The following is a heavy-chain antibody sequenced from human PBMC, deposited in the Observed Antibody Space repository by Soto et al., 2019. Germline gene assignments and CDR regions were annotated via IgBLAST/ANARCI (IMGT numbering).Heavy chain of an antibody. CDR1: GGSISSGGYY. Sequence: QVQLQESGPGLVKPSQTLSLTCTVSGGSISSGGYYWSWIRQHPGNGLEWIGYIYYSGSTYYNPSLKSRVTISVDTSKNQFSLKLSSVTAADTAVYYCARDQRSWYNWCDPWGQGTLVTVSS. J-gene: IGHJ5*02. CDR2: IYYSGST. V-gene: IGHV4-31*03. CDR3: ARDQRSWYNWCDP. D-gene: IGHD6-13*01.